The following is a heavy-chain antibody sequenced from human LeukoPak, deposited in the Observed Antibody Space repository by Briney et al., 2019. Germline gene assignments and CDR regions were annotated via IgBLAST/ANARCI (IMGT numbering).Heavy chain of an antibody. CDR3: ARAPPYCSGGSCYSDY. J-gene: IGHJ4*02. Sequence: GGSLRLSCAASGFTVSSNYMSWVRQAPGKGLEWVSVIYSGGSTYYADSVKGRFTISRDNSKNTLYLQMNSLRAEDTAVYYCARAPPYCSGGSCYSDYWGQGTLVTVSS. V-gene: IGHV3-66*01. CDR1: GFTVSSNY. CDR2: IYSGGST. D-gene: IGHD2-15*01.